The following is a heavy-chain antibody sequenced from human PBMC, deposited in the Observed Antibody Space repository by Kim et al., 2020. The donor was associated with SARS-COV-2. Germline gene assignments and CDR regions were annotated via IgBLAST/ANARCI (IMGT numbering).Heavy chain of an antibody. Sequence: ASVKVSCKASGYTFSNYGISWVLLVPGQGLEWMGWISGSNGATKYAQKFQGRVTMTTDTSADTAYMELRSLRSDDTALYYCARAHYSTNSPFFYWGQGTLVTVSS. CDR2: ISGSNGAT. V-gene: IGHV1-18*01. D-gene: IGHD2-8*01. CDR3: ARAHYSTNSPFFY. J-gene: IGHJ4*02. CDR1: GYTFSNYG.